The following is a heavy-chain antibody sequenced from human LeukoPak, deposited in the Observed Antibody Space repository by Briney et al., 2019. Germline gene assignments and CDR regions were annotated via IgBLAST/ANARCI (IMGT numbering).Heavy chain of an antibody. CDR3: ARGHGAFDI. CDR2: INHSGST. V-gene: IGHV4-34*01. J-gene: IGHJ3*02. CDR1: GGSFSGYY. Sequence: SETLSLTCAAYGGSFSGYYWSWIRQPPGKGLEWIGEINHSGSTNYNPSLKSRVTISVDTSKNQFSLKLSSVTAADTAVYYCARGHGAFDIWGQGTMVIVSS.